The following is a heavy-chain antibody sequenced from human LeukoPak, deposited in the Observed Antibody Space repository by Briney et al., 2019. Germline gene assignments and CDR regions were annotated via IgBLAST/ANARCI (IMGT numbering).Heavy chain of an antibody. CDR3: ARIHRYCSGGACYVLDN. J-gene: IGHJ4*02. Sequence: TSETLSLTCTDSGGSISSYYWSWIRQPPGRGLEWIGYVYYSGSTNYNPSFKSRITISVDTSRNQFSLQLSSVTAADTAVYYCARIHRYCSGGACYVLDNWGQGTLVAVSS. CDR2: VYYSGST. V-gene: IGHV4-59*01. CDR1: GGSISSYY. D-gene: IGHD2-15*01.